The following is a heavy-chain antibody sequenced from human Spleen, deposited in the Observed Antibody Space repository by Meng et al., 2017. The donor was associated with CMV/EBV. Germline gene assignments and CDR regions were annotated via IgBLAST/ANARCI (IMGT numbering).Heavy chain of an antibody. CDR1: GYSFVDYY. CDR2: INPNTGDT. Sequence: SGYSFVDYYIHWVRQAPGQGLEWMGWINPNTGDTKFVQKFQGRVTMTSDTSITTAYMELSRLRSDDTAVYFCASPLGAGYSSSHFDHWGQGTLVTVSS. V-gene: IGHV1-2*02. D-gene: IGHD6-13*01. CDR3: ASPLGAGYSSSHFDH. J-gene: IGHJ4*02.